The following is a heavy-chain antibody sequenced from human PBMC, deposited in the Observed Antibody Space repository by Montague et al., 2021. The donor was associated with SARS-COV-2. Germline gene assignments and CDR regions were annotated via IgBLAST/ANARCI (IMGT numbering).Heavy chain of an antibody. CDR3: ARDRSYYDILTGYYTIRYFDY. CDR1: GFTFSSYE. D-gene: IGHD3-9*01. V-gene: IGHV3-48*03. J-gene: IGHJ4*02. CDR2: ISSSGSTI. Sequence: SLRLSCAASGFTFSSYEMNWVRQAPGKGLEWVSYISSSGSTIYYADSVKGRFTISRDNAKNSLYLQMNSLRAEDTAVYYCARDRSYYDILTGYYTIRYFDYWGQGTLVTVSS.